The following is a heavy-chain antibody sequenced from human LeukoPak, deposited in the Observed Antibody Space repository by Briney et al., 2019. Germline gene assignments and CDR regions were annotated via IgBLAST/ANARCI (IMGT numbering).Heavy chain of an antibody. V-gene: IGHV1-24*01. CDR1: GYTLTELS. D-gene: IGHD5-18*01. CDR2: FDLVDGGT. Sequence: ASVKVSCKVSGYTLTELSMHWVRQAPGKGLEWMGGFDLVDGGTIYAQKFQGRVTMTVDTSTDTSYMDLSSLKSDDTAVYFCAAGCAYSLFDYWGQGTLVTVSS. J-gene: IGHJ4*02. CDR3: AAGCAYSLFDY.